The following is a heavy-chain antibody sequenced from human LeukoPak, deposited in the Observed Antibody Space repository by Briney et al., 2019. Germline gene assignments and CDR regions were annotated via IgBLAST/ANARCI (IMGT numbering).Heavy chain of an antibody. V-gene: IGHV4-34*01. Sequence: SETLSLTCAVYGGSFSGYYWSWIRQPPGKGLEWIGEINHSGSTNYNPSLKGRVTISVDTSKNQSSLKLSSVTAADTAVYYCARDIWFGESTKYYYYMDVWGQGTTVTVSS. CDR2: INHSGST. J-gene: IGHJ6*02. CDR3: ARDIWFGESTKYYYYMDV. CDR1: GGSFSGYY. D-gene: IGHD3-10*01.